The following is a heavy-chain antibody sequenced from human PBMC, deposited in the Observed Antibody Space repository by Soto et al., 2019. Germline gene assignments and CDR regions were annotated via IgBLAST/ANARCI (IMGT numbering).Heavy chain of an antibody. CDR1: GSTFSSYS. CDR2: ISSSSSYI. V-gene: IGHV3-21*01. D-gene: IGHD6-6*01. CDR3: ARDQKGAYSSSSRGMDV. J-gene: IGHJ6*02. Sequence: GGSLRLSCAASGSTFSSYSMNWVRQAPGKGLEWVSSISSSSSYIYYADSVKGRFTISRDNAKNSLYLQMNSLGAEDTAVYYCARDQKGAYSSSSRGMDVWGQGTTVTVSS.